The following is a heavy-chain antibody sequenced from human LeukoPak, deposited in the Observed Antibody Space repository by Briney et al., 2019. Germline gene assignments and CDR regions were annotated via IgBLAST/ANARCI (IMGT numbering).Heavy chain of an antibody. CDR1: GFTFSSYW. CDR2: IYSGGST. CDR3: ARVTKITSYGMDV. D-gene: IGHD5-18*01. J-gene: IGHJ6*02. V-gene: IGHV3-66*02. Sequence: GGSLRLSCAASGFTFSSYWMSWARLAPGKGLEWVSVIYSGGSTYYADSVKGRFTISRDNSKNTLYLQMNSLRAEDTAVYYCARVTKITSYGMDVWGQGTTVTVSS.